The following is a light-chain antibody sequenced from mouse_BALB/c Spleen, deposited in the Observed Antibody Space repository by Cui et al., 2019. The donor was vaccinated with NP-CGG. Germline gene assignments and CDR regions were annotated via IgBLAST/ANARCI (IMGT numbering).Light chain of an antibody. J-gene: IGLJ1*01. Sequence: QAVFTQESSLPTSLGETVTLTCRSSTGAVTTSNYANWVQEKPDHLFTGLIGGTNNRAPGVPARFSGSLIGDKAALTITGAQTEDEAIYFCALWYSNHWVFGGGTKLTVL. CDR1: TGAVTTSNY. V-gene: IGLV1*01. CDR3: ALWYSNHWV. CDR2: GTN.